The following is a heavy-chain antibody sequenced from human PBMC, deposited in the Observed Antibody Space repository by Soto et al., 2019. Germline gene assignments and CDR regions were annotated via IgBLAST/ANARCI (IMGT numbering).Heavy chain of an antibody. CDR1: GGSISSSY. Sequence: SETLSLTCTVSGGSISSSYWSWIRQPPGKGLEWIGYIYYSGSTNYNPSLKSRVTISVDTSKNQFSLKLSSVTAADTAVYYCARVFRGNYYGSGTGWFDPWGQGTLVTVSS. J-gene: IGHJ5*02. D-gene: IGHD3-10*01. V-gene: IGHV4-59*01. CDR3: ARVFRGNYYGSGTGWFDP. CDR2: IYYSGST.